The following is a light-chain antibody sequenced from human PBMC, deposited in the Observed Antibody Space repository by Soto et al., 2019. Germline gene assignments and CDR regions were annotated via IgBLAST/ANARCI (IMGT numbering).Light chain of an antibody. V-gene: IGKV3-20*01. J-gene: IGKJ2*03. Sequence: EIVLTQSPGTLSLSPRERATLSCRASQRISSRNLAWYQQNPGQPPRLLIYGASSRATVIPDRFSGSGSVTDFTLTINRLEPEDFAVYYCQQYSDVPYRFGQGTKLE. CDR2: GAS. CDR3: QQYSDVPYR. CDR1: QRISSRN.